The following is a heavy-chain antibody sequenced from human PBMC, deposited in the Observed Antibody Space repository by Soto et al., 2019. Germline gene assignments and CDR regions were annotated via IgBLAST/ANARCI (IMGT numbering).Heavy chain of an antibody. J-gene: IGHJ6*02. V-gene: IGHV4-34*01. CDR3: ARGRYYDFWSGRYGMDV. D-gene: IGHD3-3*01. CDR2: INHSGST. Sequence: PSETLSLTCAVYGGSFSGYYWSWIRQPPGKGLEWIGEINHSGSTNYNPSLKSRVTISVDTSKNQFSLKLSSVTAADTAVYYCARGRYYDFWSGRYGMDVWGQGTTVTVSS. CDR1: GGSFSGYY.